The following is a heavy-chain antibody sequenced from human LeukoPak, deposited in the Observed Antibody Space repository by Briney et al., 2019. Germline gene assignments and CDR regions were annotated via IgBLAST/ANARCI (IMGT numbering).Heavy chain of an antibody. CDR3: AGGPYMGY. Sequence: PGGSLRLSCEASGFSFSSFAMHWVRQAPGKGLEYVSGIGSHGGSKQYATSVTGRFIISRDNSKDTLYLQMNSLRAEDTAVYYCAGGPYMGYWGQGTLVTVSP. CDR1: GFSFSSFA. V-gene: IGHV3-64*01. J-gene: IGHJ4*02. D-gene: IGHD3-16*01. CDR2: IGSHGGSK.